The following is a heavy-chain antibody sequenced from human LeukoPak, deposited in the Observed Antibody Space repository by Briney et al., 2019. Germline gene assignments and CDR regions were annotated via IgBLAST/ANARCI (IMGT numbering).Heavy chain of an antibody. V-gene: IGHV1-18*01. Sequence: ASVKVSCTASGYTFTSYGISWVRRAPGQGLEWMGWISGYNGKTNYAQKLQGRVTMTIDTSTSTAYMELRSLSFDDTAVYYCARGMGYCSSGSCYASAPFDYWGQGTLVTVSS. CDR1: GYTFTSYG. CDR3: ARGMGYCSSGSCYASAPFDY. J-gene: IGHJ4*02. D-gene: IGHD2-15*01. CDR2: ISGYNGKT.